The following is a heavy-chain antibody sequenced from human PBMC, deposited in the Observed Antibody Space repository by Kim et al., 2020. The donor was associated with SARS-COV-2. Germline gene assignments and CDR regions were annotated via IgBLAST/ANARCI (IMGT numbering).Heavy chain of an antibody. V-gene: IGHV3-15*01. D-gene: IGHD3-10*01. Sequence: GGSLRLSCAASGFTFSNAWMSWVRQAPGKGLEWVGRIKSKTDGGTTDYAAPVKGRFTISRDDSKNTLYLQMNSLKTEDTAVYYCTTDPNSPQLLWFGELFLWGQGTLVTVSS. CDR3: TTDPNSPQLLWFGELFL. J-gene: IGHJ4*02. CDR1: GFTFSNAW. CDR2: IKSKTDGGTT.